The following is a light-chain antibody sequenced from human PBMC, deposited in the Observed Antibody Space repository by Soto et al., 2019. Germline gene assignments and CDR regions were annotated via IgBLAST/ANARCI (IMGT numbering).Light chain of an antibody. J-gene: IGKJ1*01. CDR2: WAS. CDR3: QQYYSIPQT. V-gene: IGKV4-1*01. Sequence: DIVMTQSPDSLLVSLAERATINCKSSQSILYSSNNKNYLAWYQQKPGQSPKLIIDWASTRESGVPDRFTGSGSGTDFTLTISSLQAEDVAVYYCQQYYSIPQTFGQGTKVEIK. CDR1: QSILYSSNNKNY.